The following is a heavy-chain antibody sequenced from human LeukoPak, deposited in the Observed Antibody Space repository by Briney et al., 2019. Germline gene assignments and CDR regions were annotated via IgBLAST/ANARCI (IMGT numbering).Heavy chain of an antibody. J-gene: IGHJ4*02. CDR2: IYTSGST. Sequence: SETLSLTCTVSGGSISSGSYYWSWIRQPPGKRLEWSGRIYTSGSTNYNPSLKSRVTISVDTSKNQFSLKLSSVTAADTAVYSFAREKGYYYDSSGYHPIDYWGQGTLVTVSS. D-gene: IGHD3-22*01. CDR3: AREKGYYYDSSGYHPIDY. V-gene: IGHV4-61*02. CDR1: GGSISSGSYY.